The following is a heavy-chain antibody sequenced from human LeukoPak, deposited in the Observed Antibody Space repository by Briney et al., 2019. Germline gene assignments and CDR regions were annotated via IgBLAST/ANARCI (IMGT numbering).Heavy chain of an antibody. J-gene: IGHJ6*03. Sequence: SETLSLTCTVSGGSISSHYWSWIRQPPGKGLEWIGYIYYRGSTNYNPSLKSRVTISVDTSKNQFSLKLSSVTAADTAVYYCARGTIFGVVMSPYYMDVWGKGTTVTVSS. CDR2: IYYRGST. CDR1: GGSISSHY. V-gene: IGHV4-59*11. D-gene: IGHD3-3*01. CDR3: ARGTIFGVVMSPYYMDV.